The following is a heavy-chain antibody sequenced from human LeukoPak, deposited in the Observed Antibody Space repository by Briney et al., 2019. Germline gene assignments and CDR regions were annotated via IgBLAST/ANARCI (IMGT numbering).Heavy chain of an antibody. CDR2: IYASGST. Sequence: SETLSLTCTVSVASITSYYWSWIRQPAGKGLEWLGRIYASGSTTYNPSLKSRVTMAVDTSKTQFSLKLSSVTAADTAVYYCARDSGTTGEVKFDPWGQGTLVTVSA. D-gene: IGHD3-10*01. J-gene: IGHJ5*02. CDR1: VASITSYY. V-gene: IGHV4-4*07. CDR3: ARDSGTTGEVKFDP.